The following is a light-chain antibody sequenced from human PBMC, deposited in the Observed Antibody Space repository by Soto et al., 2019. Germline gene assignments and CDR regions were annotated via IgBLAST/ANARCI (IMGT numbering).Light chain of an antibody. J-gene: IGKJ4*01. CDR3: QQYDSYSLT. Sequence: DIQMTQSPSTLSASVGARVTITCRASQSISSWMAWYQQKPGKAHKLLIYKASNLEGGVPSRFSGSGSGTDFTLTISSLQPDDFATYYCQQYDSYSLTFGGGTKVDIK. CDR2: KAS. V-gene: IGKV1-5*03. CDR1: QSISSW.